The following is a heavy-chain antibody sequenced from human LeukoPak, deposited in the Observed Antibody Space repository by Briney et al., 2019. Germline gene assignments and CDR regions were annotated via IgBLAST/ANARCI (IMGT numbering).Heavy chain of an antibody. D-gene: IGHD1-1*01. Sequence: ASVKVSCKASGYTFTGYYIHWVRQAPGQGLEWMGWINPYSSGTNYAQKFQGRVTMTRDTSISTACMELSRLRSDDTAVYYSARVLERQFDYWGQGTLVTVSS. CDR2: INPYSSGT. CDR1: GYTFTGYY. V-gene: IGHV1-2*02. CDR3: ARVLERQFDY. J-gene: IGHJ4*02.